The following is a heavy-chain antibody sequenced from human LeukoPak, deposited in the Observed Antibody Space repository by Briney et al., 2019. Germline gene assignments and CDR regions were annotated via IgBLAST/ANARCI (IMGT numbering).Heavy chain of an antibody. CDR2: IIPIFGTA. V-gene: IGHV1-69*06. Sequence: ASVKVSCKASGGTFSSYAISWVRQAPGQGLEWMGRIIPIFGTANYAQKFQGRVTITADKSTSTAYMELSSLRSEDTAVYYCASPGRDYYYDSSGYYYAGDAFDIWGQGTMVTVSS. CDR3: ASPGRDYYYDSSGYYYAGDAFDI. CDR1: GGTFSSYA. J-gene: IGHJ3*02. D-gene: IGHD3-22*01.